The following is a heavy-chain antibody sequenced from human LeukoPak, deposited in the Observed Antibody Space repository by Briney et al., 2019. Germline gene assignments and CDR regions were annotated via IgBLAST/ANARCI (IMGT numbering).Heavy chain of an antibody. Sequence: ASVKVSCKASGYTFTSYDINWVRQATGQGLEWMGWMNPNSGNTGYAQKFQGRVTITRNTSISTAYMELSSLRSEDTAVYYCAGGGYSYGRDDAFDIWGQGTMVTVSS. CDR1: GYTFTSYD. V-gene: IGHV1-8*03. CDR3: AGGGYSYGRDDAFDI. J-gene: IGHJ3*02. CDR2: MNPNSGNT. D-gene: IGHD5-18*01.